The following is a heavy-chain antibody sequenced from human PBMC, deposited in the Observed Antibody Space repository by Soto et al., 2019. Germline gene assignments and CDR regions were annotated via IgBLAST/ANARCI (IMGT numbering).Heavy chain of an antibody. D-gene: IGHD1-26*01. CDR1: GYSFTSLD. CDR3: ARGVSAGVDY. CDR2: MEPSTGTT. Sequence: ASVKVSCKASGYSFTSLDINWVRQTAGQGLEWMGWMEPSTGTTGYAQKFQGRVTMTRDTSINTAYMELTTLTSDDTAFYYCARGVSAGVDYWGQGTLVTVSS. V-gene: IGHV1-8*01. J-gene: IGHJ4*02.